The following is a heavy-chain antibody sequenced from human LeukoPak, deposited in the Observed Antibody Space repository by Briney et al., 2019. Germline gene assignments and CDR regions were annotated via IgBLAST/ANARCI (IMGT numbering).Heavy chain of an antibody. Sequence: PGRSLKLSCAASGFTFDDYAMPWVRQAPGKGLEWVSGISWNSGSIGYADSVKGRFTISRDNAKNSLYLQMNSLRAEDTAVYYCAKDFMGGQYYYYYYGMDVWGQGTTVTVSS. D-gene: IGHD3-10*01. CDR3: AKDFMGGQYYYYYYGMDV. CDR2: ISWNSGSI. J-gene: IGHJ6*02. V-gene: IGHV3-9*01. CDR1: GFTFDDYA.